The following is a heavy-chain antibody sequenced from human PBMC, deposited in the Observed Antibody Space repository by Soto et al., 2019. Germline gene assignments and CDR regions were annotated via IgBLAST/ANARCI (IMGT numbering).Heavy chain of an antibody. J-gene: IGHJ5*02. CDR3: ARQSAVAGKWFDP. Sequence: SSETLSLTCTVSGGSISSSSYYWGWIRQPPGKGLEWIGSIHYSGSTYCNPSLKSRVTISVDTSKNQFSLKLSSVTAADTAVYYCARQSAVAGKWFDPWGQGTLVTVSS. CDR1: GGSISSSSYY. D-gene: IGHD6-19*01. V-gene: IGHV4-39*01. CDR2: IHYSGST.